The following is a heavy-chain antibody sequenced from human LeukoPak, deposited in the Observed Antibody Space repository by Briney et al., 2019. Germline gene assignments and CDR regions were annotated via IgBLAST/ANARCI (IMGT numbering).Heavy chain of an antibody. CDR1: GGSISSGSYY. CDR2: IYTSGST. J-gene: IGHJ4*02. CDR3: ARGYSSSSPPYFDY. V-gene: IGHV4-61*02. Sequence: SETLSLTCTVSGGSISSGSYYWSWIRQPAGKGLEWIGRIYTSGSTNYNPSLKSRVTISVDTSKNQFSLKLSSVTAADTAVYYCARGYSSSSPPYFDYWGQGTLVTVSS. D-gene: IGHD6-6*01.